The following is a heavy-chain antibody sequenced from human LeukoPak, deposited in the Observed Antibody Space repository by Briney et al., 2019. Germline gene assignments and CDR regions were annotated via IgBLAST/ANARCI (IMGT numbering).Heavy chain of an antibody. CDR2: ISSSSSTI. V-gene: IGHV3-48*01. D-gene: IGHD3-9*01. CDR3: ARVRDDILTGYYKAPFDI. CDR1: GFTFSSYS. J-gene: IGHJ3*02. Sequence: GGSLRLSCAASGFTFSSYSMNWVRQAPGKGLEWVSYISSSSSTIYYADSVKGRFTISRDNAKNSLYLQMNSLRAEDTAVYYCARVRDDILTGYYKAPFDIWGQGTMVTVSS.